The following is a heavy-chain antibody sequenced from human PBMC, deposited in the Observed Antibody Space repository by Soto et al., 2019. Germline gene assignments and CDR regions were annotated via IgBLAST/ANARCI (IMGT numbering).Heavy chain of an antibody. V-gene: IGHV3-11*06. D-gene: IGHD2-2*01. CDR1: VFTFIDYY. J-gene: IGHJ4*02. CDR2: ISSSSSYT. Sequence: GWSLRLSCAASVFTFIDYYMSWIRQAPGKGLEWVSYISSSSSYTNYADSVKGRFTISRDNAKNSLYLQMNSLRAEDTAVYYCAREDCSSTSCYSYFDYWGQGTLVTVSS. CDR3: AREDCSSTSCYSYFDY.